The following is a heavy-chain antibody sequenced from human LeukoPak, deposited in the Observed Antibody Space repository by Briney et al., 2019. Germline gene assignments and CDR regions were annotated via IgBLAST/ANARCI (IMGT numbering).Heavy chain of an antibody. CDR3: TTDRAISGLPIFGY. V-gene: IGHV3-15*01. Sequence: PGGSLRLSCAASGFTFTNAWMSWVSQAPGKGLEWVGRVKGKSDGGTIDYAAPVKGRFTISRDDSKTMVSLQMNSLESGDTAVYYCTTDRAISGLPIFGYWGQGTPVTVSS. D-gene: IGHD3-3*01. CDR1: GFTFTNAW. J-gene: IGHJ4*02. CDR2: VKGKSDGGTI.